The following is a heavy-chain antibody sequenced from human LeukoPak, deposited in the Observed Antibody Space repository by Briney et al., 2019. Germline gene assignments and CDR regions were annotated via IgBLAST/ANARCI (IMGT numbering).Heavy chain of an antibody. V-gene: IGHV4-61*08. CDR3: AARRITMVRGVPSPFDY. CDR1: GGSISSGAYS. CDR2: VYYSGST. Sequence: PSETLSLTCAVSGGSISSGAYSWSWIRQPPRKGLEWIGYVYYSGSTNYNSSLKSRVTISVDTSKNQFSLKLSSVTAADTALYYCAARRITMVRGVPSPFDYWGQGTLVTVSS. D-gene: IGHD3-10*01. J-gene: IGHJ4*02.